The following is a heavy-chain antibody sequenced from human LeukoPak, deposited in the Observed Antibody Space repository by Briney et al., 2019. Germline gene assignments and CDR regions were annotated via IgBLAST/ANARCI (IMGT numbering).Heavy chain of an antibody. J-gene: IGHJ3*02. CDR3: ATGGIAVAQWDAFDI. D-gene: IGHD6-19*01. CDR1: GYTFPDYY. CDR2: VDPEDGET. Sequence: ASVQVSCKVSGYTFPDYYMHWVQQAPGKWLEWMGLVDPEDGETIYAEKFQGRVTITADTSTDTAYMELSSLRSEDTAVYYCATGGIAVAQWDAFDIWGQGTMVTVSS. V-gene: IGHV1-69-2*01.